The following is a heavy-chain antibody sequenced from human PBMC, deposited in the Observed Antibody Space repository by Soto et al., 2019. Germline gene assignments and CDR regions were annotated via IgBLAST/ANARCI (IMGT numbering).Heavy chain of an antibody. CDR2: ISYDGSNK. CDR3: AKDHEQQLVRRPFDY. J-gene: IGHJ4*02. Sequence: QVQLVESGGGVVQPGRSLRLPCAASGFTFSSYGMHWVRQAPGKGLEWVAVISYDGSNKYYADSVKGRFTISRDNSKNTLYLQMNSLRAEDTAVYYCAKDHEQQLVRRPFDYWGQGTLVTVSS. D-gene: IGHD6-13*01. V-gene: IGHV3-30*18. CDR1: GFTFSSYG.